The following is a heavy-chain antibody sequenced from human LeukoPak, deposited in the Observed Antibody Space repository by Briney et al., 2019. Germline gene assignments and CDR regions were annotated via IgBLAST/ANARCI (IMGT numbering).Heavy chain of an antibody. CDR1: GFTFSSYW. CDR3: ARETLLTGKDY. Sequence: GGSLRLSCAASGFTFSSYWMHWVRQAPGKGLVWVSRINSDGSSTSYAYSVKGRFTISRDNAKNTLYLQMNSLRAEDTAVYYCARETLLTGKDYWGQGTLVTVSS. V-gene: IGHV3-74*01. J-gene: IGHJ4*02. CDR2: INSDGSST. D-gene: IGHD3-9*01.